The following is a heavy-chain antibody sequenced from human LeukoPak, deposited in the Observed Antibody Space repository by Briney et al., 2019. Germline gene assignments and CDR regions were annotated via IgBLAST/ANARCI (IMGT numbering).Heavy chain of an antibody. CDR3: ARHTITMVRGVMIAWFDP. Sequence: PSETLSLTCTVSGDPFSTYYWSWIRQPAGKGLEWIGHIYTSGTTNYNPSLKSRVTMSIDTSNNQFSLKLSTVTAADTAVYYCARHTITMVRGVMIAWFDPWGQGTLVTVSS. CDR2: IYTSGTT. V-gene: IGHV4-4*07. J-gene: IGHJ5*02. CDR1: GDPFSTYY. D-gene: IGHD3-10*01.